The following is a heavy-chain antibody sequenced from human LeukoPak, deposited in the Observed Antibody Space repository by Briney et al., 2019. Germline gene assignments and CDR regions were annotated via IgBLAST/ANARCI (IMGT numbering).Heavy chain of an antibody. CDR2: ISGSAGST. Sequence: GGSLRLSCAASGVTFSSYWMYWVRQAPGKGLEWVSAISGSAGSTFYADSVKGRFTISRDNSKNTLYLQMNSLRAEGTAVYYCAKTTPDDYWGRGTLVTVSS. CDR1: GVTFSSYW. V-gene: IGHV3-23*01. CDR3: AKTTPDDY. D-gene: IGHD4-17*01. J-gene: IGHJ4*02.